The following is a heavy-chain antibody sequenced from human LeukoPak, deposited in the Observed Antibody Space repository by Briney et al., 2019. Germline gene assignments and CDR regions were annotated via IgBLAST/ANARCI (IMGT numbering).Heavy chain of an antibody. D-gene: IGHD3-10*01. CDR1: GYSFTSYW. CDR2: IYPGDSDT. Sequence: GESLKISCKGSGYSFTSYWIGWVRQMPGKGLEWMGIIYPGDSDTRYSPSFQGQVTISADKSISTAYLQWSSLKASDTAMYYCARLAAGFGELDDWFDPWGQGTLVTVSS. J-gene: IGHJ5*02. V-gene: IGHV5-51*01. CDR3: ARLAAGFGELDDWFDP.